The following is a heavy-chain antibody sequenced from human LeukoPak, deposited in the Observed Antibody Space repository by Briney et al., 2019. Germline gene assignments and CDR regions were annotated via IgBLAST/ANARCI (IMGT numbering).Heavy chain of an antibody. CDR2: IIPTFGTA. D-gene: IGHD3-3*01. J-gene: IGHJ6*03. Sequence: SVKVSCKASGGTFSSYAISWVRQAPGQGLEWMGGIIPTFGTANYAQKFQGRVTITADESTSTAYMELSSLRSEDTAVYYCARDPTRITIFGVVPQYMDVWGKGTTVTVSS. CDR1: GGTFSSYA. V-gene: IGHV1-69*13. CDR3: ARDPTRITIFGVVPQYMDV.